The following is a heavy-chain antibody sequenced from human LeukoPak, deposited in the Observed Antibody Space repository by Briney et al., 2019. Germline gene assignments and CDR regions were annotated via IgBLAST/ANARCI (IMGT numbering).Heavy chain of an antibody. D-gene: IGHD3-3*01. J-gene: IGHJ4*02. V-gene: IGHV4-4*02. Sequence: SETLSLTCAVSGVSISTTNWWNWVRQTPGKGLQWIGEINHRGSTNYNPSLKSRVTMSVDKSNNRFSLKLSSVTAADTAVYDCTVFSYWGRGTLVTVSS. CDR2: INHRGST. CDR1: GVSISTTNW. CDR3: TVFSY.